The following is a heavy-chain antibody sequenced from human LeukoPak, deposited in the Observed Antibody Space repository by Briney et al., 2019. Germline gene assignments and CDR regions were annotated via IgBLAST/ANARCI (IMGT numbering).Heavy chain of an antibody. V-gene: IGHV3-66*01. CDR1: EFSVGSNY. Sequence: GSLRLSCAASEFSVGSNYMTWVRQAPGKGLEWVSLIYSGGSTYYADSVKGRFTISRDNSKNTLYLQMNSLRPEDTAIYYCAKLFESGTYNNFFHYWGQGTLVTVFS. CDR3: AKLFESGTYNNFFHY. D-gene: IGHD3-10*01. J-gene: IGHJ4*02. CDR2: IYSGGST.